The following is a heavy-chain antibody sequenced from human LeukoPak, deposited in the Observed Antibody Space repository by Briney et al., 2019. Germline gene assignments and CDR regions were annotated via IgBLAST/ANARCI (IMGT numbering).Heavy chain of an antibody. V-gene: IGHV4-31*03. Sequence: SETLSLTCTVSGGSISSGGYYWSWIRQHPGKGLEWIGYIYYSGSTYYNPSLKSRVTISVDTSKSQFSLKLSSVTAADTAVYYCARDLRFGVVISSNGDVWGKGTTVTVSS. CDR2: IYYSGST. CDR3: ARDLRFGVVISSNGDV. J-gene: IGHJ6*04. CDR1: GGSISSGGYY. D-gene: IGHD3-3*01.